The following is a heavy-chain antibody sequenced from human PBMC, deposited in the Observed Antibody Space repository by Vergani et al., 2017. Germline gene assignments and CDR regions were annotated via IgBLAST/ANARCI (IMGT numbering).Heavy chain of an antibody. V-gene: IGHV4-59*01. CDR1: GGSISSYY. Sequence: QVQLQESGPGLVKPSETLSLTCTVSGGSISSYYWRWIRQPPGKGLEWIGYIYYSGSTNYNPSLKSRVTISVDTSKNQFSLKLSSVTAADTAVYYCARESVYDILTPSYMDVWGKGTTVTVSS. J-gene: IGHJ6*03. CDR2: IYYSGST. D-gene: IGHD3-9*01. CDR3: ARESVYDILTPSYMDV.